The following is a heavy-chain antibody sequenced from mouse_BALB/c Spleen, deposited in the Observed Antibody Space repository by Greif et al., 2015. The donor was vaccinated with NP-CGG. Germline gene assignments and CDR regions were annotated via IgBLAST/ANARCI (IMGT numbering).Heavy chain of an antibody. D-gene: IGHD2-10*01. J-gene: IGHJ4*01. V-gene: IGHV14-3*02. Sequence: LVESGAELVKPGASVKLSCTASGFNIKDTYMHWVKQRPEQGLEWIGRIDPANGNTKYDPKFQGKATITADTSSNTAYLQLSSLTSEDTAVYYCAREAYYGNYYAMDYWGQGTSVTVSS. CDR2: IDPANGNT. CDR3: AREAYYGNYYAMDY. CDR1: GFNIKDTY.